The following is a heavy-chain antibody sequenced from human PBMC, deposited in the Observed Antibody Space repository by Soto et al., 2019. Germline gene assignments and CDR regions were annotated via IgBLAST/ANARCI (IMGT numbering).Heavy chain of an antibody. D-gene: IGHD3-3*01. CDR1: GYSFTSYW. CDR3: ARQRFLEWLPYYYYGMDV. J-gene: IGHJ6*02. CDR2: IYPGDSDT. V-gene: IGHV5-51*01. Sequence: PGESLKISCKGSGYSFTSYWIGWVRQRPGKGLEWMGIIYPGDSDTRYSPSFQGQVTISADKSISTAYLQWSSLKASDTAMYYCARQRFLEWLPYYYYGMDVWGQGTTVTVSS.